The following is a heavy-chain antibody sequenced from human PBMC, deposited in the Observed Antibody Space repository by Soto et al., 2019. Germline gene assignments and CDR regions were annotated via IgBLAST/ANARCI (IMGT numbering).Heavy chain of an antibody. CDR2: INEDSSYI. J-gene: IGHJ6*03. CDR1: GFDFSSYS. V-gene: IGHV3-21*01. Sequence: EVHLVESGGGLVKPGGSLRLSCAASGFDFSSYSMHWVRQAPGKGLEWVASINEDSSYIYYAHSLRGRFTISRDNAKESLYLQMNSLRAEDTAVYYCASELGWDSRSGYTDVWGDGATVTVSS. D-gene: IGHD3-10*01. CDR3: ASELGWDSRSGYTDV.